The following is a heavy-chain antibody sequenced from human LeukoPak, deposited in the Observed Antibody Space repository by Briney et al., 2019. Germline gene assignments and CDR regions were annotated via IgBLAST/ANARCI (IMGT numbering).Heavy chain of an antibody. Sequence: GGSLRLSCAASGFTFSSYSMNWVRQAPGKGLEWVSSISSSSSYIYYADSVKGRFTISRDNAKNSLYLQMNSLRAEDTAVYYCARDGLMMTTVTTWAFRPLYWYFDLWGRGTLVTVSS. CDR1: GFTFSSYS. CDR3: ARDGLMMTTVTTWAFRPLYWYFDL. J-gene: IGHJ2*01. D-gene: IGHD4-17*01. V-gene: IGHV3-21*01. CDR2: ISSSSSYI.